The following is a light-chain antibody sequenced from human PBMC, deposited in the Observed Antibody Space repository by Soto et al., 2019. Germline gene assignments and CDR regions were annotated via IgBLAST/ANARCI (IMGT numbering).Light chain of an antibody. V-gene: IGLV2-14*01. CDR2: EVS. J-gene: IGLJ1*01. Sequence: QFALTQPASVSGSPGQSTTISCTGTSSDVGGYNYVSWYQQQAGKAPKLIIHEVSNRPSGVSNRFSGSKSGNTASLTISGLQAEDEADYYCDSYTSSRAYVFGIGTKLTVL. CDR3: DSYTSSRAYV. CDR1: SSDVGGYNY.